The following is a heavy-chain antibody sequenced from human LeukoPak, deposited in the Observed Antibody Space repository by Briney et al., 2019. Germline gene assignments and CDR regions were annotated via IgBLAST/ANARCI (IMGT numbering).Heavy chain of an antibody. Sequence: ASVKVSCKASGYTFTGYYMHWVRQAPGQGLEWMGWISPRSGGTNYAQKFQDRVTMTRDTSITTAYMELSRLTSDDTAVYYCARDSATDPLNAFDIWGQGTMVTVSS. CDR2: ISPRSGGT. J-gene: IGHJ3*02. D-gene: IGHD2-15*01. V-gene: IGHV1-2*02. CDR3: ARDSATDPLNAFDI. CDR1: GYTFTGYY.